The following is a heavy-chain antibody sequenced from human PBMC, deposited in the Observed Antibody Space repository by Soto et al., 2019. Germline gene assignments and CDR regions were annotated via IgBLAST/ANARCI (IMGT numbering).Heavy chain of an antibody. V-gene: IGHV1-18*01. D-gene: IGHD5-12*01. CDR3: ARTRGYAYYYYGMDV. J-gene: IGHJ6*02. CDR1: GYTFTSYG. CDR2: ISAYNGNT. Sequence: ASVKVSCKASGYTFTSYGISWVRQAPGEGLEWMGWISAYNGNTNYAQKLQGRVTMTTDTSTSTAYMELRSLRSDDTAVYYCARTRGYAYYYYGMDVWGQGTTVTVSS.